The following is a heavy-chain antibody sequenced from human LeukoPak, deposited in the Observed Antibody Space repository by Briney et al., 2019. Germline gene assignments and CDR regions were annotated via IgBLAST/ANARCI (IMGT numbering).Heavy chain of an antibody. CDR3: ARFGRDGYLYYYYGMDV. J-gene: IGHJ6*02. CDR2: IYYSGST. V-gene: IGHV4-59*01. CDR1: GGSISSYY. Sequence: SETLSLTCTVSGGSISSYYWSWIRQPPGKGLEWIGYIYYSGSTNYNPSLKSRVTISVYTSKNQFSLKLSSVTAADTAVYYCARFGRDGYLYYYYGMDVWGQGTTVTVSS. D-gene: IGHD5-24*01.